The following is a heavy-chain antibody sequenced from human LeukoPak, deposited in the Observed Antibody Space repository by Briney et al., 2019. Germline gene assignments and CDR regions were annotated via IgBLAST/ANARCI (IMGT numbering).Heavy chain of an antibody. CDR1: GFTFSSYG. D-gene: IGHD3-22*01. J-gene: IGHJ4*02. V-gene: IGHV3-23*01. CDR3: AKGYVWDSSGYYYDGEHYFDY. CDR2: ISGSGGST. Sequence: GGSLRLSCAASGFTFSSYGMSWVRQAPGKGLEWVSAISGSGGSTYYADSVKGRFTISRDNSKNTLYLQMNSLRAEDTAVYYCAKGYVWDSSGYYYDGEHYFDYWGQGTLVTVSS.